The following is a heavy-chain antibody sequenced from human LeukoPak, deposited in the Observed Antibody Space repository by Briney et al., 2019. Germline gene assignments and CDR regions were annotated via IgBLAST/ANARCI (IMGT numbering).Heavy chain of an antibody. D-gene: IGHD3-22*01. CDR2: IYSGGST. V-gene: IGHV3-53*01. CDR3: AREDYYDSSGFDY. Sequence: GGSLRLSCTASGFTFSSNYMSWVRQAPGKGLEWVSVIYSGGSTYYADSVKGRFTISRDNSKNTLYLQMNSLRAEDTAAYYCAREDYYDSSGFDYWGQGTLVTVSS. CDR1: GFTFSSNY. J-gene: IGHJ4*02.